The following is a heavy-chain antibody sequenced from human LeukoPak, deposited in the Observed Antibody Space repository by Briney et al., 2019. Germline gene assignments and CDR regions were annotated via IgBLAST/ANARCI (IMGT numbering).Heavy chain of an antibody. V-gene: IGHV3-30*04. CDR2: ISYDGSNK. CDR3: ARAPGSNYGRFEY. CDR1: GFTFSSYA. D-gene: IGHD3-10*01. Sequence: GRSLRLSCAASGFTFSSYAMHWVRQAPGKGLEWVAVISYDGSNKYYADSVKGRFTMSRDNPQNTLYLQGNSLTVEDTAVYYCARAPGSNYGRFEYWGQGTLVTASS. J-gene: IGHJ4*02.